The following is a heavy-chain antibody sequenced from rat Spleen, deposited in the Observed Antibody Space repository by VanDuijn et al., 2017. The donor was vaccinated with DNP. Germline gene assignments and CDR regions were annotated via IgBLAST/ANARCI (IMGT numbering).Heavy chain of an antibody. V-gene: IGHV2-6*01. D-gene: IGHD1-11*01. Sequence: QVQLKESGPGLVRPSQTLSLTCTVAGFSLTDYNVHWVRQSPGKGLEWIAAISNSGITYYNSALKSRLSISRDTSKSQVFLKMNSLQTEDTAMYFCARWEGINAYWGQGTLVTVSS. J-gene: IGHJ3*01. CDR1: GFSLTDYN. CDR3: ARWEGINAY. CDR2: ISNSGIT.